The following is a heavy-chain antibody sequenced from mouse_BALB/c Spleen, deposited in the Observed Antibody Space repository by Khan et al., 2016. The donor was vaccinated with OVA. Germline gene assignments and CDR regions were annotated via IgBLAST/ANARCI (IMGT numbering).Heavy chain of an antibody. D-gene: IGHD2-1*01. Sequence: QVQLQQSGAELVKPGASVKLSCKTSGYTFTNYWIQWVKQRPGQGLGWIGQIFPGTGTTYYNENFKAKATLTLDTSSSTAYTQPSSLTSEDSAVYFCARGYYGKYGFAYWGQGTLVTVSA. V-gene: IGHV1S132*01. CDR3: ARGYYGKYGFAY. CDR2: IFPGTGTT. CDR1: GYTFTNYW. J-gene: IGHJ3*01.